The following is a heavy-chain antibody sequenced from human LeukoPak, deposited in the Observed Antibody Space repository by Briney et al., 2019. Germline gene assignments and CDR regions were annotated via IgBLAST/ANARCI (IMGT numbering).Heavy chain of an antibody. CDR1: GFTFSSYE. D-gene: IGHD3-3*01. V-gene: IGHV3-48*03. CDR3: ARELSNYDFWL. Sequence: GGSLRLSCAASGFTFSSYEMNWVRQAPGKGLEWVSYISSSGSTIYYADSVKGRFTISRDNAKNSLYLQMNSLRAEDTAVYYCARELSNYDFWLWGQGTLVTVSS. CDR2: ISSSGSTI. J-gene: IGHJ4*02.